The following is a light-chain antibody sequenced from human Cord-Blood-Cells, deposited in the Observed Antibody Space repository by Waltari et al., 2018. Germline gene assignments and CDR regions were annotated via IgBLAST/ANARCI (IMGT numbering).Light chain of an antibody. J-gene: IGLJ1*01. CDR3: SSYTSSSTPYV. V-gene: IGLV2-14*01. CDR2: DVS. CDR1: SRDVGGLID. Sequence: QSALTHPASVSGSPGQSITIPCTGPSRDVGGLIDVSGYQQHPGKAPKLMIYDVSNRPSGVSNRFSGSKSGNTASLTISGLQAEDEADYYCSSYTSSSTPYVFGTGTKVTVL.